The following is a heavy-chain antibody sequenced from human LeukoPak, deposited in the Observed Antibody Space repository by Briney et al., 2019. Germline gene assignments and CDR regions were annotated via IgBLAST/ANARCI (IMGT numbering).Heavy chain of an antibody. CDR2: INQSGGT. CDR3: ARNDGSGSYGDY. CDR1: GGSFSGYY. V-gene: IGHV4-34*01. J-gene: IGHJ4*02. Sequence: SETLSLTCAVYGGSFSGYYWSWIRQPPGKGLESIGEINQSGGTDYNPSLKSRVTISVDTSKNQFSLKLSSVTAADTAVYYCARNDGSGSYGDYWGQGTLVTVSS. D-gene: IGHD3-10*01.